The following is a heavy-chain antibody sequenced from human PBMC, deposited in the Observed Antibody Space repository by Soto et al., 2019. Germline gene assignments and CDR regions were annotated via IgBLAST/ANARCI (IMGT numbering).Heavy chain of an antibody. CDR3: ARDKITGLFDY. D-gene: IGHD2-8*02. J-gene: IGHJ4*02. V-gene: IGHV4-34*01. CDR2: INHSGST. CDR1: GGSFSGYY. Sequence: PSETLSLTCAVYGGSFSGYYWSWIRQPPGKGLEWIGEINHSGSTNYNPSLKSRVTMSVDTSKNQFSLKLTSVTAADTAVYYCARDKITGLFDYWAQGTLVNVSS.